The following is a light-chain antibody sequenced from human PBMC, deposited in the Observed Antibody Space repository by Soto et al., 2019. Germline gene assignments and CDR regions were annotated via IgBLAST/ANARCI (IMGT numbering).Light chain of an antibody. CDR1: RSDVGGYNY. Sequence: QSALTQPASVSGSPGQSITISCTGTRSDVGGYNYVSWYQQHPGKAPKLMIYDVSNRPSGVSNRFSGSKSSNTASLTISGLHAEYEADYYCSSYTSSSTSKVFGGGTKLTLL. V-gene: IGLV2-14*01. CDR2: DVS. CDR3: SSYTSSSTSKV. J-gene: IGLJ2*01.